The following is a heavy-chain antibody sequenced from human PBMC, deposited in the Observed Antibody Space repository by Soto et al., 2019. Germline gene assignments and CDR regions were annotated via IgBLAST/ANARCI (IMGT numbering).Heavy chain of an antibody. Sequence: QKQLVQSGPEVKKPGTSVKVSCKASGFTFGTSAIQWVRLARGQRLEWIGWIVVGSDNTDYAQKFQERVTITRDMSKRTAYMEQSSLRSEDTAVCYVAADLAPTDPYKWCAPWSEGTVVTVSS. D-gene: IGHD6-13*01. CDR3: AADLAPTDPYKWCAP. V-gene: IGHV1-58*02. J-gene: IGHJ5*02. CDR1: GFTFGTSA. CDR2: IVVGSDNT.